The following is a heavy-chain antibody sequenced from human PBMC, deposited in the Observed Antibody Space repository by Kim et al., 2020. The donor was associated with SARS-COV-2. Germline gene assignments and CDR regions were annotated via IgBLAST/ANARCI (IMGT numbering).Heavy chain of an antibody. CDR2: ISYDGSNK. D-gene: IGHD2-21*01. CDR1: GFTFSSYG. J-gene: IGHJ6*02. Sequence: GGSLRLSCAASGFTFSSYGMHWVRQAPGKGLEWVAVISYDGSNKYYADSVKGRFTISRDNSKNTLYLQMNSLRAEDTAVYYCAKDLAPPAIEGSSQYGMDVWGQGTTVTVSS. V-gene: IGHV3-30*18. CDR3: AKDLAPPAIEGSSQYGMDV.